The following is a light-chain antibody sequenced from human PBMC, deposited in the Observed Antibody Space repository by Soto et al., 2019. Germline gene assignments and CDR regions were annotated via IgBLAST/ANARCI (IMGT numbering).Light chain of an antibody. CDR3: CSYKSSSNLYV. V-gene: IGLV2-14*03. J-gene: IGLJ1*01. Sequence: QSVLTQPASVSGSPGQSITISCTGTSSDIGAYNYVSWYQQHPGKAPKLIIYDVTNRPAGISSRLSASKSGNTASLTISVLQAEDEADYYCCSYKSSSNLYVLGTGTKVTVL. CDR2: DVT. CDR1: SSDIGAYNY.